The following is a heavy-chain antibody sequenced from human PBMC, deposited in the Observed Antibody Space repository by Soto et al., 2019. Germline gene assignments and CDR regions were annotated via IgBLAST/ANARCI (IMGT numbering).Heavy chain of an antibody. CDR3: AKGGSIAARTAYYYGMDV. Sequence: GGSLRLSCAASGFTLSSYAMSWVRQARGEGLEWVSGISGSGGSTNYADSVKGRLTISRDNSKNTLYLQMNSLRAEDTAVYYCAKGGSIAARTAYYYGMDVWGQGTTVTVSS. CDR2: ISGSGGST. CDR1: GFTLSSYA. J-gene: IGHJ6*02. D-gene: IGHD6-6*01. V-gene: IGHV3-23*01.